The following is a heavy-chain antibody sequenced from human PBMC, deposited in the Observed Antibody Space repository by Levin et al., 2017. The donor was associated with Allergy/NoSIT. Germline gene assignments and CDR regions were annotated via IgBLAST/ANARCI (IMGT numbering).Heavy chain of an antibody. V-gene: IGHV3-21*01. D-gene: IGHD2-21*01. CDR3: ARYFYGGAGSPFFDY. Sequence: PLASVKVSCAASGFTFSLYSLNWVRQAPGKGLEWLSSISSRGDYRDYADSVKGRFTISRDNGNNSLFLQMSSLRAEDTAMYYCARYFYGGAGSPFFDYWGQGVLVTVSS. CDR1: GFTFSLYS. CDR2: ISSRGDYR. J-gene: IGHJ4*02.